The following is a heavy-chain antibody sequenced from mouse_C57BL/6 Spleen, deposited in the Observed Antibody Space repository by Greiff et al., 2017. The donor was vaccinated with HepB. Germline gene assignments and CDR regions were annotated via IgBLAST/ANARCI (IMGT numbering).Heavy chain of an antibody. J-gene: IGHJ2*01. CDR1: GFTFSDYG. D-gene: IGHD1-1*01. CDR2: ISSGSSTI. Sequence: EVQLVESGGGLVKPGGSLKLSCAASGFTFSDYGMHWVRQAPEKGLEWVAYISSGSSTIYYADTVKGRFTISRDNAKNTLFLQMTSLRSEDTAMYYCARGGYYYGSSSLDYWGQGTTLTVSS. V-gene: IGHV5-17*01. CDR3: ARGGYYYGSSSLDY.